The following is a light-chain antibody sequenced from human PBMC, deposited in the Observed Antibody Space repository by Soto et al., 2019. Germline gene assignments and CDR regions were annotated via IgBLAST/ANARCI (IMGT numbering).Light chain of an antibody. J-gene: IGLJ1*01. V-gene: IGLV2-11*01. CDR3: CSFTSITTYV. Sequence: QSVLTQPRSVSGSPGQLVTISCTGTSSDVGGYNYVSWYQQHPGKAPKLMIYDVSKRPSGVPDRFSGSKSGNTASLIISGLQAEDEADYYCCSFTSITTYVFGTGTKVTVL. CDR2: DVS. CDR1: SSDVGGYNY.